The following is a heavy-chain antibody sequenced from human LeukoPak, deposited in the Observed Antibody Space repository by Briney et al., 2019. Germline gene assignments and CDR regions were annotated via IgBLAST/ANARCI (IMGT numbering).Heavy chain of an antibody. CDR1: EFIFSSYA. CDR2: ISGSGVST. J-gene: IGHJ3*02. V-gene: IGHV3-23*01. Sequence: PGGSLRLSCAASEFIFSSYAMTWVRQAPGKGLQWVSTISGSGVSTYYADSVKGRFTISRDNSKNTLYLQMNSLRAEDTAIYYCAKDVQSGYSSSLGAFDIWGQGTMVTVSS. CDR3: AKDVQSGYSSSLGAFDI. D-gene: IGHD6-6*01.